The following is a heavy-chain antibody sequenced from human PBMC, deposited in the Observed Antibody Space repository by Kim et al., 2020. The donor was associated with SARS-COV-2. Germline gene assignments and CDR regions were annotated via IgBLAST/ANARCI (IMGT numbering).Heavy chain of an antibody. V-gene: IGHV4-34*01. J-gene: IGHJ5*02. D-gene: IGHD3-10*01. CDR3: ARGRVTMVRGVMAPFDP. Sequence: SETLSLTCAVYGGSFSGYYWSWIRQPPGKGLEWIGEINHSGSTNYNPSLKSRVTISVDTSKNQFSLKLSSVTAADTAVYYCARGRVTMVRGVMAPFDPWG. CDR1: GGSFSGYY. CDR2: INHSGST.